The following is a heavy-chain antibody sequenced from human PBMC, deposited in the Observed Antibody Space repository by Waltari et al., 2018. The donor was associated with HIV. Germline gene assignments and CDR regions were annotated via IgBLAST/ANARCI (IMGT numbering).Heavy chain of an antibody. CDR2: IYSGGST. V-gene: IGHV3-53*02. CDR3: ASGVIGSGIGYFDY. D-gene: IGHD3-10*01. J-gene: IGHJ4*02. Sequence: EVQLVETGGGLIQPGGSLRLSCAASGFTVSSNYMSWVRQAPGKGLELVSVIYSGGSTYYADSVKGRFTISRDNSKNTLYLQMNSLRAEDTAVYYCASGVIGSGIGYFDYWGQGTLVTVSS. CDR1: GFTVSSNY.